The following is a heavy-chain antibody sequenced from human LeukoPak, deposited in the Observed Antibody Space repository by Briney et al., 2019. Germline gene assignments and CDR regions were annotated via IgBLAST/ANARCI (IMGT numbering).Heavy chain of an antibody. CDR3: ARGGYRIYWYFDL. V-gene: IGHV3-30-3*01. J-gene: IGHJ2*01. Sequence: GGSLRLSCAASGFTFSSYAMHWVRQAPGKGLEWVAVISYDGSNKYYADSVKGRLTISRDNSKNTLYLQMNSLRAEDTAVYYCARGGYRIYWYFDLWGRGTLVTVSS. CDR1: GFTFSSYA. CDR2: ISYDGSNK. D-gene: IGHD5-18*01.